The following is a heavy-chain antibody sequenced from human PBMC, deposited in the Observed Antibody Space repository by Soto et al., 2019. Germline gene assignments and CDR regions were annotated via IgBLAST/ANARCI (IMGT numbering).Heavy chain of an antibody. V-gene: IGHV3-23*01. J-gene: IGHJ3*01. CDR2: IGGTDGDSDGVP. CDR3: VKRGCNWGAFDF. Sequence: VQLLESGGDLVQPGGCLRLSCVASGFILNNYAMSWVRQAPGKGLGGVSTIGGTDGDSDGVPWYEDSVKGRFTISRDSSANTLFLDMDNLRAEGPALYYCVKRGCNWGAFDFWGQGTTVVVSS. D-gene: IGHD7-27*01. CDR1: GFILNNYA.